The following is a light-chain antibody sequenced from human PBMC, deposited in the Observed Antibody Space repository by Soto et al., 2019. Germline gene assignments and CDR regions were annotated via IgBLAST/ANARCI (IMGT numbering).Light chain of an antibody. Sequence: DIQMTQSPSTLSASVGDRVTITFRASQSINSWLAWYQQKPGKAPKVLIYAASNLESGVPSRFSGSGSRTEFTLAISSLQPDDFATYYCLQYNASPWTFGQGTKVDI. CDR2: AAS. CDR1: QSINSW. V-gene: IGKV1-5*01. J-gene: IGKJ1*01. CDR3: LQYNASPWT.